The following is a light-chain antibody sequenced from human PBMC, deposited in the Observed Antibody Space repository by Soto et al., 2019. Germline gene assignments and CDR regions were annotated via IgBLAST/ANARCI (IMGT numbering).Light chain of an antibody. CDR3: QQYNSYPLT. CDR1: QSVSSSF. V-gene: IGKV3-20*01. Sequence: EIVLTQSPGTLSLSPGERATLSCRASQSVSSSFLAWYQQKPGQAPRLLIYGASSRATGIPDRFSGSGSGTDFTLIISRLEPEDFAVYYCQQYNSYPLTFGGGTKVEIK. CDR2: GAS. J-gene: IGKJ4*01.